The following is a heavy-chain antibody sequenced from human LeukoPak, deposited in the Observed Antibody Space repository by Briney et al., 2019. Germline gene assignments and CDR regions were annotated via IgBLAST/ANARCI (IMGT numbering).Heavy chain of an antibody. V-gene: IGHV1-2*02. Sequence: ASVKVSCKASGGTFSSHAISWVRQAPGQGLEWMGWINPNSGGTNYAQKFQGRVTMTRDTSISTAYMELSRLRSDDTAVYYCASVQWSDAFDIWGQGTMVTVSS. CDR1: GGTFSSHA. CDR2: INPNSGGT. J-gene: IGHJ3*02. D-gene: IGHD2-15*01. CDR3: ASVQWSDAFDI.